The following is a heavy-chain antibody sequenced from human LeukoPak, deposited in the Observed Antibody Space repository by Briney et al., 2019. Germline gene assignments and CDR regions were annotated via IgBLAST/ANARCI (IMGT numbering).Heavy chain of an antibody. V-gene: IGHV1-69*02. Sequence: SVKVSCKASGGTFSSYTISWVRQAPGQELEWMGRIIPILGIANYAQKFQGRVTITADKSTSTAYMELSSLRSEDTAVYYCASTTVVTPGTLDYWGQGTLVTVSS. CDR1: GGTFSSYT. J-gene: IGHJ4*02. D-gene: IGHD4-23*01. CDR2: IIPILGIA. CDR3: ASTTVVTPGTLDY.